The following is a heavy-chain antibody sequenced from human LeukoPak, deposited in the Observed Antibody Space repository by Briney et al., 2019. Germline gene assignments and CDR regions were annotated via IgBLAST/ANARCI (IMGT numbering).Heavy chain of an antibody. CDR2: INPSGGST. CDR3: ASEDCSGGSCYLFDY. CDR1: GYTFTSYY. V-gene: IGHV1-46*01. J-gene: IGHJ4*02. Sequence: ASVKVSCKASGYTFTSYYMHWVRQAPGQGIEWMGIINPSGGSTSHTQKFQGRVAMTRDTSTSTVYMELSSLRSEDTAVYYCASEDCSGGSCYLFDYWGQGTLVTVSS. D-gene: IGHD2-15*01.